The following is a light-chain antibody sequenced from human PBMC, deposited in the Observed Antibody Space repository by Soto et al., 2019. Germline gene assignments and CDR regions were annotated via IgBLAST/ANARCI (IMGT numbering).Light chain of an antibody. V-gene: IGKV3-11*01. J-gene: IGKJ5*01. Sequence: EVVLTQSPATLSLSPGEGATLSCRASQSLTNSFIAWYQQKPGQAPRLLIYDASNRATGIPARFSGSGSGTDFTLTISSLEPEDFAVYYCQQRSNWRITFGQGTRLEIK. CDR2: DAS. CDR3: QQRSNWRIT. CDR1: QSLTNSF.